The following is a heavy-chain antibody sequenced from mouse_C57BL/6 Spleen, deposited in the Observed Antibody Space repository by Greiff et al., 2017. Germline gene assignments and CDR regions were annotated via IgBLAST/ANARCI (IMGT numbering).Heavy chain of an antibody. Sequence: VQLQQPGTELVKPGASVKLSCKASGYTFTSYWMHWVKQRPGQGLEWIGNINPSNGGTNYNEKFKSKATLTVDKSSSTAYMQLSSLTSEDSAVYYCARGAYDGYFYYAMDYWGQGTSVTVSS. V-gene: IGHV1-53*01. CDR2: INPSNGGT. CDR3: ARGAYDGYFYYAMDY. CDR1: GYTFTSYW. J-gene: IGHJ4*01. D-gene: IGHD2-3*01.